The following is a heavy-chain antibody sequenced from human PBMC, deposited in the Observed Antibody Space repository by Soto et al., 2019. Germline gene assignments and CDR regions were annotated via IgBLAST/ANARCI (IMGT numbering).Heavy chain of an antibody. CDR2: INHSGST. CDR3: ARFRGFVLSQRTGYYGMDV. CDR1: GGSFSGYY. D-gene: IGHD2-8*01. V-gene: IGHV4-34*01. Sequence: QVQLQQWGAGLLKPSETLSLTCAVYGGSFSGYYWSWIRQPPGKGLEWIGEINHSGSTNYNPSLKSRVTISVDTSKNQFSLKLSSVTAADTAVYYCARFRGFVLSQRTGYYGMDVWGQGTTVTVSS. J-gene: IGHJ6*02.